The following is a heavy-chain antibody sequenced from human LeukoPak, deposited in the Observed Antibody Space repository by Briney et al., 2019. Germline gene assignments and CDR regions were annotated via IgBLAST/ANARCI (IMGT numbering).Heavy chain of an antibody. V-gene: IGHV3-30*04. J-gene: IGHJ5*02. D-gene: IGHD2-21*02. CDR1: GFTVSSHA. CDR3: ARDRVNRADCGGDCYSAVFDH. Sequence: GGSLRLSCAASGFTVSSHAMHWVRQAPGEGLEWVAVISRDGRRIYYTDSAKGRFIISRDNSKNTLSLQMNSLRGEDTAVYSCARDRVNRADCGGDCYSAVFDHWGQGILVTVSS. CDR2: ISRDGRRI.